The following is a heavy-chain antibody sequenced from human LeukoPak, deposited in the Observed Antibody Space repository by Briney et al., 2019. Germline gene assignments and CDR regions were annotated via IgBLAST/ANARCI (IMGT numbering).Heavy chain of an antibody. D-gene: IGHD3-10*01. Sequence: ASVKVSCKASGYTFTGYYMHWVRQAPGQGLEWMGWINPNNGGTKYAPKFQGRVTMTRDTSISTAYMELSSLRSDDTAVYYCARVAGLCSAGSCGNWFDPWGQGTLVTVSS. CDR2: INPNNGGT. V-gene: IGHV1-2*02. CDR1: GYTFTGYY. J-gene: IGHJ5*02. CDR3: ARVAGLCSAGSCGNWFDP.